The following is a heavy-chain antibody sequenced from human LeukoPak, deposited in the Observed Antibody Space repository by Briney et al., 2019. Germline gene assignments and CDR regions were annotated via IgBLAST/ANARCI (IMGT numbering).Heavy chain of an antibody. D-gene: IGHD3-22*01. CDR2: ISGSGGST. V-gene: IGHV3-23*01. CDR3: AKVNGMEYYYDSSGYPLLPDY. CDR1: GFTFSHAW. Sequence: PGGSLRLSCAASGFTFSHAWMNWVRQAPGKGLEWVSAISGSGGSTYYADSVKGRFTISRDNSKNTLYLQMNSLRAEDTAVCYCAKVNGMEYYYDSSGYPLLPDYWGQGTLVTVSS. J-gene: IGHJ4*02.